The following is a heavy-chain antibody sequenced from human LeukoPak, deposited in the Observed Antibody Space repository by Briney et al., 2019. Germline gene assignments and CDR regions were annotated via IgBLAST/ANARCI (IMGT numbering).Heavy chain of an antibody. CDR1: GYTFTSYY. CDR2: INPSGGST. J-gene: IGHJ4*02. V-gene: IGHV1-46*01. Sequence: ASVKVSCKASGYTFTSYYMHWVRQAPGQGLEWMGIINPSGGSTSYAQKFQGRVTMTRDTSTSTVYMELSSLRSEDTAVYYCASPVYYYDSSGSLFDYWGQGTLVTVSS. CDR3: ASPVYYYDSSGSLFDY. D-gene: IGHD3-22*01.